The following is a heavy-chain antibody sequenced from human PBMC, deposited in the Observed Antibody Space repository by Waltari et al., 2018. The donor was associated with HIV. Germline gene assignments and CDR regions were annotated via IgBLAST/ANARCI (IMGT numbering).Heavy chain of an antibody. J-gene: IGHJ4*02. D-gene: IGHD4-17*01. CDR2: MNPSSGNT. V-gene: IGHV1-8*01. CDR3: ARGPQDYPKYYFDY. CDR1: GYTFTSYD. Sequence: QVQLVQSGAEVKKPGASVKVSCKASGYTFTSYDINWVRQATGQGLEWLGVMNPSSGNTGYAQRFQGRVTMTRNTSISTAYMELSSLRSEDTAVYFCARGPQDYPKYYFDYWGQGTLVTVSS.